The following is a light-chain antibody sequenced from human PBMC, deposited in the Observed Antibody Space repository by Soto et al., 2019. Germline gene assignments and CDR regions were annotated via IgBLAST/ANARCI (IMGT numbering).Light chain of an antibody. CDR2: AAS. CDR3: QQYYSPRPLT. V-gene: IGKV1-8*01. Sequence: AIRMTQSPSSFSASTGDRVTITCRASQGISSYLAWYQQKPGKAPKLLIYAASTLQSGVPSRFSGSGSGTDFTLTISCLQSEDFATYYCQQYYSPRPLTFGVGTKVEIK. J-gene: IGKJ4*01. CDR1: QGISSY.